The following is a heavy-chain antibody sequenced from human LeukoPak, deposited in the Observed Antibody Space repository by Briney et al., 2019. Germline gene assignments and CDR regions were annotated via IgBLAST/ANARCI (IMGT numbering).Heavy chain of an antibody. J-gene: IGHJ4*02. CDR1: GNYW. Sequence: GGSLRLSCAASGNYWMHWVRQAPGKGLVWVSHINSDGSWTSYADSVKGRFTISKDNAKNTVYLQMNNLRAEDTAVYYCVSFYETYWGRGTLVTVS. CDR2: INSDGSWT. CDR3: VSFYETY. V-gene: IGHV3-74*01. D-gene: IGHD2/OR15-2a*01.